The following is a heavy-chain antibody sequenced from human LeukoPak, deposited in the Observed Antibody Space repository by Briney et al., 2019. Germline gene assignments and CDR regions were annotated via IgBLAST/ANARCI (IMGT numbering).Heavy chain of an antibody. CDR2: INHSGST. CDR1: GGSFSGYY. CDR3: ARQMNTVTADY. V-gene: IGHV4-34*01. Sequence: PSETLSLTCAVYGGSFSGYYWSWIRQPPGKGLEWIGEINHSGSTNYNPSLKSRVTISVDTSKNQFSLRLSSVTAADTAVYYRARQMNTVTADYWGQGTLVTVSS. J-gene: IGHJ4*02. D-gene: IGHD4-17*01.